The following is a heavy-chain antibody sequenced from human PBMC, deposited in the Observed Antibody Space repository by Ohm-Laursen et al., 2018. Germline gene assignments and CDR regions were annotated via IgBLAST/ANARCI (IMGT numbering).Heavy chain of an antibody. CDR3: AIRYCSSTSCGYYYGMDV. Sequence: GASVKVSCKASGYTFTSYYMHWVRQAPGQGLEWMGIINPSGGSTSYAQKFQGRVTMTRDTSTSTVYMELSSLRSEDTAVYYCAIRYCSSTSCGYYYGMDVWGQGTTVTVSS. D-gene: IGHD2-2*01. J-gene: IGHJ6*02. CDR2: INPSGGST. V-gene: IGHV1-46*01. CDR1: GYTFTSYY.